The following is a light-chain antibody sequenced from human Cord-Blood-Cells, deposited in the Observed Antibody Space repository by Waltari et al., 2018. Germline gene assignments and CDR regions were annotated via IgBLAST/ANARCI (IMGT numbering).Light chain of an antibody. Sequence: EIVLTQSPCTLSLSPGERATLPCRASQSVSSSYLAWYQQKPGQAPRLLIYGASSRATGIPDRFSGSGSGTDFTLTISRLEPEDFAVYYCQQYGSSMYTFGQGTKLEIK. J-gene: IGKJ2*01. CDR3: QQYGSSMYT. CDR1: QSVSSSY. CDR2: GAS. V-gene: IGKV3-20*01.